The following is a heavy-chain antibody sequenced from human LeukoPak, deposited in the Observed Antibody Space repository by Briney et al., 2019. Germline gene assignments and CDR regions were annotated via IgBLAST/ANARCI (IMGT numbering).Heavy chain of an antibody. CDR3: ARDKRWDEDWNYGAGAFDI. CDR1: GGSISSSSYY. D-gene: IGHD1-7*01. Sequence: KSSETLSLTCTVSGGSISSSSYYWGWIRQPPGKGLEWVGSIYYSGSTYCNPSLKSRVTISVDTSKNQFSLKLSSVTAADTAVYYCARDKRWDEDWNYGAGAFDIWGQGTMATVSS. J-gene: IGHJ3*02. V-gene: IGHV4-39*07. CDR2: IYYSGST.